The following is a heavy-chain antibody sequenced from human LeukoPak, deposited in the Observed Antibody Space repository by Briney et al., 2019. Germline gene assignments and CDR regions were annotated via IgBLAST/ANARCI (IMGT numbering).Heavy chain of an antibody. CDR1: GGSISSYY. D-gene: IGHD3-22*01. V-gene: IGHV4-59*01. CDR2: IYYSGST. Sequence: PSETLSLTCTVSGGSISSYYWSWIRQPPGKGLEWIGYIYYSGSTNYNPSLKSRVTISVDTSKNQFSLKLSSVTAADTAVYYCARGRPYYYDSSGPKSQNAFDIWGQGTMVTVSS. CDR3: ARGRPYYYDSSGPKSQNAFDI. J-gene: IGHJ3*02.